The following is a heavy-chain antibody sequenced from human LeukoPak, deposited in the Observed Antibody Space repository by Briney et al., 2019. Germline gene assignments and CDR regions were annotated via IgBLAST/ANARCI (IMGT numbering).Heavy chain of an antibody. Sequence: PGGSRRLSCAASGFPFSSYSMNWVRQAPGKGLEWVSYISSSSSTIYYADSVKGRFTISRDNAKNSLYLQMNSLRAEDTAVYYCARASVLAYCGGDCSFDYWGQGTLVTVSS. D-gene: IGHD2-21*02. CDR2: ISSSSSTI. CDR3: ARASVLAYCGGDCSFDY. CDR1: GFPFSSYS. V-gene: IGHV3-48*04. J-gene: IGHJ4*02.